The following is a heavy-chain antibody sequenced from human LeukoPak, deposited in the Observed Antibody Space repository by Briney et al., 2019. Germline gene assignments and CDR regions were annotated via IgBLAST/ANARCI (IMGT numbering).Heavy chain of an antibody. J-gene: IGHJ6*03. D-gene: IGHD5-12*01. CDR2: INPSGGST. Sequence: ASVKVSCKASGYTFTSYYMHWVRQAPGQGLEWMGIINPSGGSTSYAQKFQGRVTMTRDMSTSTVYMELSSLRSEDTAVYYCAREVATIPYYYYYMDVWGKGITVTVSS. V-gene: IGHV1-46*01. CDR3: AREVATIPYYYYYMDV. CDR1: GYTFTSYY.